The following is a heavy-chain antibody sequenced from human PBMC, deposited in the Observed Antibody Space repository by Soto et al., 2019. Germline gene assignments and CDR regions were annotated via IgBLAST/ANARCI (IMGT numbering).Heavy chain of an antibody. Sequence: EVQLVESGGGLVQPGRSLRLSCAASGFNFDDFAMHWVRRAPGKGLEWVSGISWEGGSIGYADSVKGRFIISRDNAKNSLFLQKTSLTADDTALYYCAKDHDEDFGYDLDYFNSWGQGTQVTVSS. CDR3: AKDHDEDFGYDLDYFNS. CDR2: ISWEGGSI. D-gene: IGHD5-12*01. J-gene: IGHJ4*02. CDR1: GFNFDDFA. V-gene: IGHV3-9*01.